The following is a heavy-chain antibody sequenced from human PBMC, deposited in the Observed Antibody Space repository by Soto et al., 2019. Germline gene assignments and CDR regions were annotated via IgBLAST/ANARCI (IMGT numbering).Heavy chain of an antibody. CDR3: ARVDTDMVLASFDY. CDR2: IYYSGST. J-gene: IGHJ4*02. Sequence: SETLSLTCTVSGGSISSSSYYWGWIRQPPGKGLEWIGSIYYSGSTYYNPSLKSRVTISVDTSKNQFSLKLSSVTAADTAVYYCARVDTDMVLASFDYCGQGTLVTVSS. CDR1: GGSISSSSYY. V-gene: IGHV4-39*01. D-gene: IGHD5-18*01.